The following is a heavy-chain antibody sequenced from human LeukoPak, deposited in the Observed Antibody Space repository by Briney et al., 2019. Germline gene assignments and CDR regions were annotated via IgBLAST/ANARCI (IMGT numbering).Heavy chain of an antibody. D-gene: IGHD3-10*01. Sequence: PSETLSLTCTVSGYSISSGYFWGLIRQPPGKGLECIGTIYHSGSTYYNPSLKSRVTMSVDTSKNQFSLKLSSVTAADTAVYYCARVSVRGVIVAFDIWGQGTMVTVSS. J-gene: IGHJ3*02. V-gene: IGHV4-38-2*02. CDR3: ARVSVRGVIVAFDI. CDR1: GYSISSGYF. CDR2: IYHSGST.